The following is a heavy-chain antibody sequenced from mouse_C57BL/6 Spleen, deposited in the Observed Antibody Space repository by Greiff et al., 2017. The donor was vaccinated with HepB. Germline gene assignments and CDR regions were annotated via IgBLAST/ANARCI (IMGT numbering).Heavy chain of an antibody. CDR1: GYTFTDYE. Sequence: QVQLKQSGAELVRPGASVTLSCKASGYTFTDYEMHWVKQTPVHGLEWIGAIDPETGGTAYNQKFKGKAILTADKSSSTAYMELRSLTSEDSAVYYCTREMGRYYGSSYENWYFDVWGTGTTVTVSS. J-gene: IGHJ1*03. V-gene: IGHV1-15*01. D-gene: IGHD1-1*01. CDR2: IDPETGGT. CDR3: TREMGRYYGSSYENWYFDV.